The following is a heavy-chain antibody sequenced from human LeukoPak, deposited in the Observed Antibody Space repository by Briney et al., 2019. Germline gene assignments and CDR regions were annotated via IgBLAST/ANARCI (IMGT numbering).Heavy chain of an antibody. V-gene: IGHV3-11*01. CDR1: GFTFSDYY. CDR2: ISSSGSTI. J-gene: IGHJ4*02. Sequence: GGSLRHSCAASGFTFSDYYMSWIRQAPGKGLEWVSYISSSGSTIYYADSVKGRFTISRDNAKNSLYLQMNSLRAEDTAVYYCARDARPKLLWFGKTPVGDYWGQGTLVTVSS. CDR3: ARDARPKLLWFGKTPVGDY. D-gene: IGHD3-10*01.